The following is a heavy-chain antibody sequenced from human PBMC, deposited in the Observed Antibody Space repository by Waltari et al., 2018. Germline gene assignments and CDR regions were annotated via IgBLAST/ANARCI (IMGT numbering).Heavy chain of an antibody. V-gene: IGHV4-39*07. D-gene: IGHD6-13*01. CDR2: IYYSGNA. CDR1: GGSISSSTYY. J-gene: IGHJ4*02. CDR3: ARRLIQYTSSWYFDY. Sequence: QLQLQESGPGLVKPSETLSLTCTVSGGSISSSTYYWGWIRQPPGKGLEYIGSIYYSGNAYYNPSLKSRVTISVDTSKNQFSLKLSSVTAADTAVYYCARRLIQYTSSWYFDYWGQGTLVIVSS.